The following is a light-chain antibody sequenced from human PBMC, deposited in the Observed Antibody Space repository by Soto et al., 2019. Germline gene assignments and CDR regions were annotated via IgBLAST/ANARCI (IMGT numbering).Light chain of an antibody. CDR3: SSYTSTSTYV. Sequence: QSALTQPASVSGSPGQSITISCTGTSSDVGGYNYVSWYQQHPGKAPKLIIYDVSNRPSGVSNRFSGSKSGNTASLTISGLQAEYDTDYYCSSYTSTSTYVFGTGTQLTVL. CDR1: SSDVGGYNY. J-gene: IGLJ1*01. V-gene: IGLV2-14*03. CDR2: DVS.